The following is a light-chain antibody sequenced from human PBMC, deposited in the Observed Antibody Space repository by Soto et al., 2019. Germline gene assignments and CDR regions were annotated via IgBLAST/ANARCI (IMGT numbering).Light chain of an antibody. V-gene: IGKV1-5*01. J-gene: IGKJ2*01. Sequence: DIQMTQSPSTLSASVGDRVTITCRASQSISSWLAWYQQKPGKAPKLLIFDASSLESGVPSRFSGSGSGTEFTLPISSLQPDDFATYYCQQYNSYSSDTFGQGTKLEIK. CDR2: DAS. CDR3: QQYNSYSSDT. CDR1: QSISSW.